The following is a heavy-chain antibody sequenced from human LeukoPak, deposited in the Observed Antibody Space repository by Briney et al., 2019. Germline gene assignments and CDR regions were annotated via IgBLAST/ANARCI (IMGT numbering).Heavy chain of an antibody. D-gene: IGHD3-9*01. CDR2: IYYSGST. CDR1: GGSISRYY. V-gene: IGHV4-59*01. CDR3: ARGTRYHDILTAYYTAPLLNY. Sequence: SETLSLTCTVSGGSISRYYWNWIRQPPGKGLEWIGYIYYSGSTNYNPSLQDRVTISVDTSKNQFSMKLSSVTAADTAVYYCARGTRYHDILTAYYTAPLLNYWGQGTLITVSS. J-gene: IGHJ4*02.